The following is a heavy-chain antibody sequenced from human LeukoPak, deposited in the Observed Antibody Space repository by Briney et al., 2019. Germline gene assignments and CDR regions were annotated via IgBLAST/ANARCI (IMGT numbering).Heavy chain of an antibody. CDR3: ARRSYMDV. CDR2: INHSGRT. D-gene: IGHD5-24*01. V-gene: IGHV4-34*01. CDR1: GGSFSGYY. J-gene: IGHJ6*03. Sequence: SETLSLTCAVYGGSFSGYYWSWIRQPPGKGLEWIGEINHSGRTNYNTSLKSRVTISVDTSKNQFSLKLSSVTAADTAVYYCARRSYMDVWGKGTTVTVSS.